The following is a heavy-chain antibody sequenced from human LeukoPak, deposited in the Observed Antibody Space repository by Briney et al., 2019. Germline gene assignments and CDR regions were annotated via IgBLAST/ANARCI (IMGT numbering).Heavy chain of an antibody. J-gene: IGHJ4*02. D-gene: IGHD6-13*01. CDR1: GYTFTGYY. CDR2: INTNTGNP. V-gene: IGHV7-4-1*02. Sequence: ASVKVSCKASGYTFTGYYMHWVRQAPGQGLEWMGWINTNTGNPTYAQGFTGRFVFSLDTSVSTAYLQISSLKAEDTAVYYCAIPRIAAAGPAFDYWGQGTLVTVSS. CDR3: AIPRIAAAGPAFDY.